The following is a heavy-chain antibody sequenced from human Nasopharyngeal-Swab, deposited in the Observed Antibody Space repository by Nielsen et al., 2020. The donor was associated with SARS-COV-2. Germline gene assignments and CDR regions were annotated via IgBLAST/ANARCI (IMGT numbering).Heavy chain of an antibody. CDR1: GFTFTNFG. Sequence: GGSLRLSCAASGFTFTNFGMHWVRQAPGKGLQWVAFISYEGSKRYYTDSVKGRFTISRDHSKNTVSLQMNSLRTEDTAVYFCAKQGGVFHFRSSFYPDYWGQGSLVTVS. CDR3: AKQGGVFHFRSSFYPDY. CDR2: ISYEGSKR. J-gene: IGHJ4*02. D-gene: IGHD3-3*02. V-gene: IGHV3-30*18.